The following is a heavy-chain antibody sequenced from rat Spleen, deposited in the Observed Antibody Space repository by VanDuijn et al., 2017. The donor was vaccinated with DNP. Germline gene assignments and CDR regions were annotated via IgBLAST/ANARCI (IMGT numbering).Heavy chain of an antibody. CDR2: ISYDGGNT. J-gene: IGHJ3*01. CDR3: ATRGQRSNWFAY. V-gene: IGHV5-25*01. Sequence: EVQLVESGGGLVQPGRSMKLSCAASGFTFSSFAMAWVRQAPTKGLEWVASISYDGGNTYYRDSVKGRFTISRDNAKSSLYLQMDSLRSEDTSTYYCATRGQRSNWFAYWGQGTLVTVSS. CDR1: GFTFSSFA.